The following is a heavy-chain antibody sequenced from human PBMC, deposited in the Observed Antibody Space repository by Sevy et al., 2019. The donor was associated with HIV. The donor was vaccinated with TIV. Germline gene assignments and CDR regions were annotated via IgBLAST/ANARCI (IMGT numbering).Heavy chain of an antibody. V-gene: IGHV4-59*01. CDR3: TGAPPVRSGDDSLNWFDP. D-gene: IGHD5-12*01. Sequence: SETLSLTCTVSGGSISAYYWSWIRQPPGKALEYIGYIYYTGSTNYNPSLEKRVTMSVDTSKNQFSLKLNSVTAADTAVYYCTGAPPVRSGDDSLNWFDPWGQGTLVTVSS. CDR1: GGSISAYY. CDR2: IYYTGST. J-gene: IGHJ5*02.